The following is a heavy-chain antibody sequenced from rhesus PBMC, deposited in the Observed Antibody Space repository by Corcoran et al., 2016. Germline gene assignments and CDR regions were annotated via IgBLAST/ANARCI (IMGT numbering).Heavy chain of an antibody. Sequence: EVQLVQSGAEVKKPGASVKISCKASGYTFTDYYLHWVRQAPGKGLEWMGRVDPEDGEAKHAQKFQDRCTITANTSTDTAYMELSSLRSEDTAVYYCATGSSWIYGLDSWGQGVVVTVSS. CDR3: ATGSSWIYGLDS. D-gene: IGHD6-13*01. CDR1: GYTFTDYY. CDR2: VDPEDGEA. V-gene: IGHV1-111*02. J-gene: IGHJ6*01.